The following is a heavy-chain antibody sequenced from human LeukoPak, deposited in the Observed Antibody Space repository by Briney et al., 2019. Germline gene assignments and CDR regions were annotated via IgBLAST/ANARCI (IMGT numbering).Heavy chain of an antibody. CDR3: AREYYDYVYRYLDL. Sequence: PGRSLRLSCVASGFTFTNYGLHWVRQAPGKGLEWLAVIWFDGSNRYYADSVKGRFTISRDNAKNTLYLQMNSLRVEDTAVYYCAREYYDYVYRYLDLWGRGTLVTVSS. J-gene: IGHJ2*01. D-gene: IGHD3-16*01. CDR1: GFTFTNYG. V-gene: IGHV3-33*01. CDR2: IWFDGSNR.